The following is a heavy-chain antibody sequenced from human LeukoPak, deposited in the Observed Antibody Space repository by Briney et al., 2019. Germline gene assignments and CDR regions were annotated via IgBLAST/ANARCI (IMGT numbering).Heavy chain of an antibody. CDR3: ARLKVYCTNGVCRHYYYYYMDV. V-gene: IGHV4-34*01. Sequence: SETLSLTCAVYGGSFSGYYWSWIRQPLGKGLEWIGEINHSGSTNYNPSLKSRVTISVDTSKNQFSLKLSSVTAADTAVYYCARLKVYCTNGVCRHYYYYYMDVWGKGTTVTVSS. D-gene: IGHD2-8*01. CDR1: GGSFSGYY. CDR2: INHSGST. J-gene: IGHJ6*03.